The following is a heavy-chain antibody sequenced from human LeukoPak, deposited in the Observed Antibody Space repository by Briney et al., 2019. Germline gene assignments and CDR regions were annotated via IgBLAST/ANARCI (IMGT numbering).Heavy chain of an antibody. CDR3: ARDKFKAAGTDY. J-gene: IGHJ4*02. CDR2: ITSDSVTR. D-gene: IGHD6-13*01. V-gene: IGHV3-48*01. CDR1: GFTFSSHS. Sequence: GSLRLSCAASGFTFSSHSMTWVRQAPGQGLEWVSYITSDSVTRFYADSVKGRFTASRDNAEKSMYLQMNNLRAEDTAVYYCARDKFKAAGTDYWGQGTLVTVSS.